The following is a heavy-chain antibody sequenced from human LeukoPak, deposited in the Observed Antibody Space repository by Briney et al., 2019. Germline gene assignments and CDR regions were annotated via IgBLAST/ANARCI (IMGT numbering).Heavy chain of an antibody. CDR3: AKSGTYFDFDY. CDR1: GFTFNNFW. D-gene: IGHD1-26*01. CDR2: IKEDRTEK. V-gene: IGHV3-7*02. Sequence: PGGSLRLSCAASGFTFNNFWMNWVRQAPGKGLEWVANIKEDRTEKYYVESVKGRFTISRDKSKNSPYLQMNSLSPEDTAVYYCAKSGTYFDFDYWGQGALVTASS. J-gene: IGHJ4*02.